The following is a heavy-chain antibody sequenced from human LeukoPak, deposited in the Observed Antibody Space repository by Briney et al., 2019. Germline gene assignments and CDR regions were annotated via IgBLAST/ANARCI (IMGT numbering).Heavy chain of an antibody. CDR2: IYHSGST. D-gene: IGHD6-19*01. V-gene: IGHV4-39*01. J-gene: IGHJ5*02. CDR3: ARTPSSGWYLGWVWFDP. Sequence: KPSETLSLTSTVSGGSISSSSYYWGWIRQPPGKGLEWIGSIYHSGSTYYNPSLKSRVTISVDTSKNQFSLKLSSVTTADTAVYYCARTPSSGWYLGWVWFDPWGQGTLVTVSS. CDR1: GGSISSSSYY.